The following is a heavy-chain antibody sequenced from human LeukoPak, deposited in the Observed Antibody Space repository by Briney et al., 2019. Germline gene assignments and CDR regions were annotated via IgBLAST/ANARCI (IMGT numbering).Heavy chain of an antibody. Sequence: SETLSLTCTVSGGSISSSSYYWGWIRQPPGKGLEWLGNIYYTGSTSYNPSLRGRLTISVDTSKNQFSLKLSSVTAADTAVYYCTRCGSQNWFDPWGQGTLVTVSS. J-gene: IGHJ5*02. CDR1: GGSISSSSYY. D-gene: IGHD5-12*01. V-gene: IGHV4-39*01. CDR2: IYYTGST. CDR3: TRCGSQNWFDP.